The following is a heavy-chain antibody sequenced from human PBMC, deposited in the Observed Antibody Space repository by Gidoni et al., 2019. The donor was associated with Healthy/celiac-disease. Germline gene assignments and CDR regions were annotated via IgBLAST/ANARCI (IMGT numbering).Heavy chain of an antibody. V-gene: IGHV1-2*06. CDR3: ARDRFGY. CDR2: INPDSGAK. Sequence: QVQLVQSGAEVKNPGASVKVSCKASGYTFTDYYIQWVRQAPGQGLEWMGRINPDSGAKMYAQKFQGRVTMTRDTSISTAYVELSSVTSDDTAIYYCARDRFGYWGQGTLVTVSS. J-gene: IGHJ4*02. CDR1: GYTFTDYY.